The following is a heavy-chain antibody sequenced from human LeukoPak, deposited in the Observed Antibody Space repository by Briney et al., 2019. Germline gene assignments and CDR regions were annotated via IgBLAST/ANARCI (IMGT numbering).Heavy chain of an antibody. V-gene: IGHV1-2*02. Sequence: ASVKVSCTASGYTFTPYYINWMRQATGQGLDWMGWINPKRGATPYAQKFQGRVTMTRDTSITTAYMELTRLRSDDTTIYYCARERNYGDYGNAFDVWGQGTKVTVSS. CDR2: INPKRGAT. CDR3: ARERNYGDYGNAFDV. D-gene: IGHD4-17*01. CDR1: GYTFTPYY. J-gene: IGHJ3*01.